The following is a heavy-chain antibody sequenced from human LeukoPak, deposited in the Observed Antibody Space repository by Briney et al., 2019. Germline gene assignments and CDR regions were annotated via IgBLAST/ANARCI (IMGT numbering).Heavy chain of an antibody. CDR2: ISPSGDIT. V-gene: IGHV3-23*01. CDR1: GFTFSNHG. J-gene: IGHJ4*02. CDR3: AKDDAWLRFGE. D-gene: IGHD3-10*01. Sequence: GGSLKLSCAASGFTFSNHGMNWVRQAPGKGLEWVSGISPSGDITYYADSVKGRFTISRDNSKNTLYLEVISLTAEDTAVYYCAKDDAWLRFGEWSQGTLVTVSS.